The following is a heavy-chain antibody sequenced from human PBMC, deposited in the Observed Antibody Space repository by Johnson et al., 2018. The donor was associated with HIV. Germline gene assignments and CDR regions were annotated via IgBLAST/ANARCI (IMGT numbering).Heavy chain of an antibody. J-gene: IGHJ3*02. Sequence: RSLRLSCAASGFTFSSFGMHWVRQDPGKGLEWMTIISDDGCNKNYADSVKGRFTVSRDNSKNTLYLQMNSLRAEDTAVYYCAKGGIATRFFDIWGQGTMVTVSS. D-gene: IGHD6-6*01. CDR1: GFTFSSFG. V-gene: IGHV3-30*18. CDR2: ISDDGCNK. CDR3: AKGGIATRFFDI.